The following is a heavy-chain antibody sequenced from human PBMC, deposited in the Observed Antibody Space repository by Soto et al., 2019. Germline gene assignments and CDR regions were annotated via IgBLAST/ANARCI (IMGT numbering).Heavy chain of an antibody. CDR1: GYTFTSYG. Sequence: QVKLVQSGAEVKKPGASVKVSCKAFGYTFTSYGITWVRQAPGQGLEWMGWISTSHGYTSYAQKVQGRVTMTRDTDTSTAYMELRSLRSDDTAVYYCVKDRDFSGSLSGYWGQGSLVTVAS. CDR3: VKDRDFSGSLSGY. CDR2: ISTSHGYT. V-gene: IGHV1-18*01. D-gene: IGHD1-26*01. J-gene: IGHJ4*02.